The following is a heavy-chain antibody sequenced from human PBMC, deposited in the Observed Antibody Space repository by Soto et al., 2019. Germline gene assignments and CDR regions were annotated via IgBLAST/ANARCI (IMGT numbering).Heavy chain of an antibody. CDR2: IYYSGST. CDR3: AREGVGRSGYYRYYYGMDV. Sequence: QVQLQESGPGLVKPSETLSLTCTVSGGSISSYYWSWIRQPPGKGLEWIGYIYYSGSTNYNPSLKSRVTISVDKSQNQFSLKLSSVTAADTAVYYCAREGVGRSGYYRYYYGMDVWGQGTTVTVSS. V-gene: IGHV4-59*01. D-gene: IGHD3-3*01. J-gene: IGHJ6*02. CDR1: GGSISSYY.